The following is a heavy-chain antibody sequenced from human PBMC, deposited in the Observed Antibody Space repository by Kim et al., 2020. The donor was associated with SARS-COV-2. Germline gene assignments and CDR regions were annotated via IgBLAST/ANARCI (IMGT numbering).Heavy chain of an antibody. D-gene: IGHD1-1*01. CDR2: ISGSTTYS. J-gene: IGHJ4*02. Sequence: GGFLRLSCAASGFAFSEYYMTWIRQAPGKGLEWVSYISGSTTYSRYADSVKGRFTISRDNARNSLYLQMDSLTVDDTAVYYCGRAPTGTVDFWGQGTLVTVSS. CDR1: GFAFSEYY. V-gene: IGHV3-11*05. CDR3: GRAPTGTVDF.